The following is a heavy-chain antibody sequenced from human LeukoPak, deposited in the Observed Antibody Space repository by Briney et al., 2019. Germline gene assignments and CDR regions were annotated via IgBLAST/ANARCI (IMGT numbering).Heavy chain of an antibody. J-gene: IGHJ4*02. CDR2: INPSGGGT. Sequence: ASLKVSCKASGYTFTSYSMHWVRQAPGQGHEWMGIINPSGGGTSCAQKFQGRVTMTRDTSTSTVYMELSSLRSEDTAVYYCARVWGSGSDYDYWGQGTLVTVSS. CDR3: ARVWGSGSDYDY. CDR1: GYTFTSYS. V-gene: IGHV1-46*01. D-gene: IGHD3-10*01.